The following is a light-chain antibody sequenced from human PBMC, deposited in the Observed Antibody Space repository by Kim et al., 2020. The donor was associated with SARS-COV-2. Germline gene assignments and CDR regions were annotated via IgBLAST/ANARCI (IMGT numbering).Light chain of an antibody. CDR1: SSNIGAGYA. J-gene: IGLJ2*01. CDR3: QSYDSSLSAVV. CDR2: GNL. Sequence: QRVTNSCTGSSSNIGAGYAVHWYQQLPGTAPKLLIYGNLNRPSGVPDRFSGSKSGTSASLAIPGLQAEDEADYYCQSYDSSLSAVVFGGGTQLTVL. V-gene: IGLV1-40*01.